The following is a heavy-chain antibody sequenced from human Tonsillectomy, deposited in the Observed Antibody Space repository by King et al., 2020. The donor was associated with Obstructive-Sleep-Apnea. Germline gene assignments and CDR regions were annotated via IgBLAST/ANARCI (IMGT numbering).Heavy chain of an antibody. CDR2: INHSGST. D-gene: IGHD1-26*01. CDR3: ARVLGAAGPDFYFDY. CDR1: GGSFSTYY. V-gene: IGHV4-34*01. J-gene: IGHJ4*02. Sequence: VQLQQWGAGLLKPSETLSLTCAVYGGSFSTYYWSWIRQSPGKGLEWIGEINHSGSTNYNPSLKSRVNLSVDTSRNQFSLHLHSVTAADTAVYYCARVLGAAGPDFYFDYWGQGHLVTVSA.